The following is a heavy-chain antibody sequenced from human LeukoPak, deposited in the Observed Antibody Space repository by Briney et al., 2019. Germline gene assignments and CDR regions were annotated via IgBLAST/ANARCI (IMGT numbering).Heavy chain of an antibody. CDR3: AHSRYRYSSRAPWFDP. J-gene: IGHJ5*02. CDR2: IYWDDDK. Sequence: LIYWDDDKRYSPSLKSRLTITKDTSKNQVVLTMTNMDPVDTATYYCAHSRYRYSSRAPWFDPWGQGTLVTVSS. D-gene: IGHD6-13*01. V-gene: IGHV2-5*02.